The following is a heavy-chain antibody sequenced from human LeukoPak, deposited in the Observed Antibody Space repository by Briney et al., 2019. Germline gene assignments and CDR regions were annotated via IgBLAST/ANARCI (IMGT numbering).Heavy chain of an antibody. D-gene: IGHD6-6*01. CDR3: ARDVLIEYSSSNY. CDR1: GGSISSGGYY. CDR2: IYHSGST. Sequence: SETLSLTCTVSGGSISSGGYYWSWIRQPPGKGLEWIGYIYHSGSTYYNPSLKSRVTISVDRSKNQFSLKLSSVTAADTAVYYCARDVLIEYSSSNYWGQGTLVTVSS. V-gene: IGHV4-30-2*01. J-gene: IGHJ4*02.